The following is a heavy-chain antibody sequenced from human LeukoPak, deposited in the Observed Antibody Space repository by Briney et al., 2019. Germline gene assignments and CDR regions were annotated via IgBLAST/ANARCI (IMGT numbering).Heavy chain of an antibody. CDR2: IYYSGST. V-gene: IGHV4-59*11. D-gene: IGHD3-3*01. CDR3: ARSPQDYDFWSGYYTSWFDP. J-gene: IGHJ5*02. CDR1: GGSISSHY. Sequence: PSETLFLTCTVSGGSISSHYWSWIRQPPGKGLEWIGYIYYSGSTNYNPSLKSRVTISVDTSKNQFSPKLSSVTAADTAVYYCARSPQDYDFWSGYYTSWFDPWGQGTLVTVSS.